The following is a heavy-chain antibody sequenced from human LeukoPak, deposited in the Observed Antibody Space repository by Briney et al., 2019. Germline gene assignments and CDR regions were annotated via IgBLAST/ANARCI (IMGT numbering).Heavy chain of an antibody. D-gene: IGHD4-23*01. CDR3: ARGYFGYGGNPLFGGVAFDI. J-gene: IGHJ3*02. CDR1: GGSISSYY. Sequence: PSETLSLTCTVSGGSISSYYWSWIRQPPGKGLEWIGYIYYSGSTNYNPSLKSRVTISVDTSKNQFSLKLSSVTAADTAVYYCARGYFGYGGNPLFGGVAFDIWGQGTMVTVSS. V-gene: IGHV4-59*01. CDR2: IYYSGST.